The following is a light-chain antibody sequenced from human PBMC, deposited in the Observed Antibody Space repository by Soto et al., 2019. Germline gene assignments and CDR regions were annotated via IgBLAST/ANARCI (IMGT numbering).Light chain of an antibody. CDR2: GAS. CDR3: QQYNTWPLT. CDR1: QSVGSD. Sequence: EIVMTQSPATLSVSPGERVSLSCRASQSVGSDLAWYLQKPGQAPSLLVYGASTRATGIPSRFSGSGSGTEFTLTISSLQSEDFAVYYCQQYNTWPLTFGQGTKLEIK. J-gene: IGKJ2*01. V-gene: IGKV3-15*01.